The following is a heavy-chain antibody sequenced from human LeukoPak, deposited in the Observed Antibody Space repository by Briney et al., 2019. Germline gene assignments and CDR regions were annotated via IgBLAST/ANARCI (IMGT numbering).Heavy chain of an antibody. D-gene: IGHD5-24*01. V-gene: IGHV3-64*01. CDR1: GFTFSSYA. CDR3: ARAGRHMATIWFDY. J-gene: IGHJ4*02. CDR2: ISSNGGST. Sequence: GGSLRLSCAASGFTFSSYAMHWVRQAPGKGLEYVSAISSNGGSTYYANSVKGRFTIPRDNSKNTLYLQMGSLRAEDMAVYYCARAGRHMATIWFDYWGQGTLVTVSS.